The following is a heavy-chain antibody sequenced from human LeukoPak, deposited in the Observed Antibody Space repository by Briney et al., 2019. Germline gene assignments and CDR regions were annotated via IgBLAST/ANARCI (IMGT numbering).Heavy chain of an antibody. D-gene: IGHD2-2*01. CDR2: ISSSGSTI. CDR1: GFTFSDYY. J-gene: IGHJ6*03. Sequence: GGSLRLSCAASGFTFSDYYMSWIRQASGKGLEWVSYISSSGSTIYYADSVKGRFTISRDNAKSTLYLQMNSLRAEDTALYYCARDRRVRDIVVVPAAMDVWGKGTTVTVSS. V-gene: IGHV3-11*04. CDR3: ARDRRVRDIVVVPAAMDV.